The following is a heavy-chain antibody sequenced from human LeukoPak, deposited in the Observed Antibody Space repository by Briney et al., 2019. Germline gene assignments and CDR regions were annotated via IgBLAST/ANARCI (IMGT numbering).Heavy chain of an antibody. CDR1: SGSIRSYY. CDR2: ISFSGTT. CDR3: ARGSGALYYGMDV. J-gene: IGHJ6*02. Sequence: SETLSLTCTVPSGSIRSYYWSWIRQPPGEGLEWIGYISFSGTTNYNPSPKSRVTISADTSKDQFSLKLTSVTAADTAVYYCARGSGALYYGMDVWGQGTTVTVSS. D-gene: IGHD3-10*01. V-gene: IGHV4-59*01.